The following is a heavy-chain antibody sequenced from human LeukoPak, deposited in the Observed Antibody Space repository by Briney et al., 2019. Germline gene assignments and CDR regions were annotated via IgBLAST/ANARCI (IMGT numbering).Heavy chain of an antibody. CDR3: ATSSRTYSSTDY. D-gene: IGHD6-13*01. J-gene: IGHJ4*02. Sequence: SVKVSCKASGGTFSSYAISWVRQAPGQGLEWMGWIIPILGSANYAQSSQGRVTMTADESTSTAYMELSSLRSEDTAVYYCATSSRTYSSTDYWGQGTLVTVSS. CDR2: IIPILGSA. CDR1: GGTFSSYA. V-gene: IGHV1-69*11.